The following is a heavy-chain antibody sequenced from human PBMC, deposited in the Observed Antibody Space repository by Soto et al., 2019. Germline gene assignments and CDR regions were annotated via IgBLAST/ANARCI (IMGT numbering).Heavy chain of an antibody. D-gene: IGHD2-21*02. J-gene: IGHJ4*02. V-gene: IGHV3-23*01. CDR3: AKAARDCGGDCYSSYFDS. CDR1: GFSFDSYA. Sequence: PGGSLRLSCAASGFSFDSYAMSWVRQAPGKGLEWVSGISSSGGNTVYADSVKGRFTISRDSSKNALYLQLNGLRAEDTAVYFCAKAARDCGGDCYSSYFDSWGQGALVTVSS. CDR2: ISSSGGNT.